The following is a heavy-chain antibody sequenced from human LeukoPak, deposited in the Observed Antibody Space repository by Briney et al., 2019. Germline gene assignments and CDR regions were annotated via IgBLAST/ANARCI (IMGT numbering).Heavy chain of an antibody. CDR1: GVSISSSNSY. Sequence: SETLSLTCAVSGVSISSSNSYWGWIRQPPGKGLEWIGSIYYSGNTYYNASLKSRVTISVDTSKNQFSLKVTSVTAADTAVYYCARDGDSSGHYRDYYYYMDVWGKGTMVTVSS. CDR2: IYYSGNT. V-gene: IGHV4-39*02. CDR3: ARDGDSSGHYRDYYYYMDV. D-gene: IGHD3-22*01. J-gene: IGHJ6*03.